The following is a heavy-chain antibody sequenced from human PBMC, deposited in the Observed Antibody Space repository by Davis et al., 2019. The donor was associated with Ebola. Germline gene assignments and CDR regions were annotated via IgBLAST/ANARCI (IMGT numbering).Heavy chain of an antibody. J-gene: IGHJ4*02. V-gene: IGHV3-30*04. Sequence: PGGSLRLSCVGSGFTFSTYAMHWVRQAPGKGLEWVAVISYDGSDKYYADSVRGRFTISRDNTKNTMHLQMNSLRAEDTAVYYCAKELTIFGVFIPYYFEYWGQGTLVTVSS. CDR1: GFTFSTYA. D-gene: IGHD3-3*01. CDR3: AKELTIFGVFIPYYFEY. CDR2: ISYDGSDK.